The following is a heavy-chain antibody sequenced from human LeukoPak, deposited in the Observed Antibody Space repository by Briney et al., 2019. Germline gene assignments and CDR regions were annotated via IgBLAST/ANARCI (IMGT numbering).Heavy chain of an antibody. CDR3: AKDRGGDGYNSGY. CDR1: GFTFSSYA. V-gene: IGHV3-23*01. D-gene: IGHD5-12*01. CDR2: ISGSGGST. J-gene: IGHJ4*02. Sequence: GGSLRLSCAASGFTFSSYAMSWVRQAPGKGLEWVSAISGSGGSTYYADSVKGRFTISRDNSKSTLYLQMNSLRAEDTAVYYCAKDRGGDGYNSGYWGQGTLVTVSS.